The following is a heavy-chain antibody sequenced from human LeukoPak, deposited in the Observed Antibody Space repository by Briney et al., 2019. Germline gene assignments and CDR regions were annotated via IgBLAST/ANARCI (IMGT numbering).Heavy chain of an antibody. D-gene: IGHD4-23*01. V-gene: IGHV3-48*03. CDR3: ARDVRLRWDPYYYYGMDV. CDR2: ISSSGSTI. J-gene: IGHJ6*02. Sequence: GGSLRLSCAAPGFTFGSYEMNWVRQAPGKGLEWVSYISSSGSTIYHADSVKGRFTISRDNAKNSLYLQMNSLRAEDTAVYYCARDVRLRWDPYYYYGMDVWGQGTTVTVSS. CDR1: GFTFGSYE.